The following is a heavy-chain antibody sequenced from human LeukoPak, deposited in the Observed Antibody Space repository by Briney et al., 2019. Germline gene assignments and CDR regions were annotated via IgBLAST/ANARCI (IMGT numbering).Heavy chain of an antibody. V-gene: IGHV4-34*01. J-gene: IGHJ4*02. CDR3: ARASTWFDY. CDR1: GGSLSGYY. Sequence: SETLSLTCAVYGGSLSGYYWSWIRQPPGKGLEWIGEINHSGSTNYNPSLKSRVTISVDTSKNQFSLKLSSVTAADTAVYYCARASTWFDYSGQGTPLTVSS. D-gene: IGHD4/OR15-4a*01. CDR2: INHSGST.